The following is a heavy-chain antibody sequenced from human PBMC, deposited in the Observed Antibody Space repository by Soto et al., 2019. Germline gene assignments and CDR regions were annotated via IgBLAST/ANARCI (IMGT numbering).Heavy chain of an antibody. J-gene: IGHJ3*02. V-gene: IGHV5-10-1*01. CDR3: ARHRNYYDSRVYYAPDAFDI. CDR2: IDPSDSYT. Sequence: GESLKISCKGSGYSFTSYWISWVRQMPGKGLEWMGRIDPSDSYTNYSPSFQGHVTISADKSISTAYLRWSSLKASDTAMYYCARHRNYYDSRVYYAPDAFDIWGKGTRVTVSS. CDR1: GYSFTSYW. D-gene: IGHD3-22*01.